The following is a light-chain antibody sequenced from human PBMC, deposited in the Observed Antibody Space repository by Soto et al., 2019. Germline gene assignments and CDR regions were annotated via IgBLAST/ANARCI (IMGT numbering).Light chain of an antibody. CDR2: GNN. J-gene: IGLJ1*01. Sequence: QSVLTQPPSVSGAPGQTVTISCTGSSSNIGADYDVHWYQQVPGTAPKLLIYGNNNRPSGVPDRFSGSKSGTSASLAITGLQAEDEADYYCQSFDNSLSGSEVFGTGTKVTVL. V-gene: IGLV1-40*01. CDR1: SSNIGADYD. CDR3: QSFDNSLSGSEV.